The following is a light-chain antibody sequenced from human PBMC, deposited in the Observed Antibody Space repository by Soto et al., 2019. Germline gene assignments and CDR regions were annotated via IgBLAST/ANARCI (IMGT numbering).Light chain of an antibody. Sequence: QSALTQPASVSGSPGQSVTISCTGTSSDVGGYNYVSWYQQHPGKAPKPVIYGVSGRPSGVSNRFSGSKSGSTASLTISGLQAEDEADYYCSSYTSSSTNDVFGTGTKVTVL. CDR2: GVS. V-gene: IGLV2-14*03. CDR1: SSDVGGYNY. CDR3: SSYTSSSTNDV. J-gene: IGLJ1*01.